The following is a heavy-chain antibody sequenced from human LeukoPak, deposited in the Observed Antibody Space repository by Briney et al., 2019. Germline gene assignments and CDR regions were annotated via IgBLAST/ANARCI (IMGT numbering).Heavy chain of an antibody. CDR3: AQRQGPMSGTYDYFDP. CDR1: CGSISGYY. V-gene: IGHV4-4*09. Sequence: PSETLSLTCTVSCGSISGYYWTWIRQPPGQGLEWIAYIHSNGYTNYNPSLRSRVTISVDPSKNQFSLTVTPVTAADTAIYYCAQRQGPMSGTYDYFDPWGQGALVTVSS. J-gene: IGHJ5*02. CDR2: IHSNGYT. D-gene: IGHD1-26*01.